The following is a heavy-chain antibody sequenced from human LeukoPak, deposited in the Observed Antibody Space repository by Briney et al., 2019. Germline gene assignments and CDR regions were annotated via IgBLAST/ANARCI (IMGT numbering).Heavy chain of an antibody. CDR3: ARDHCSSTSCYDHYYMDV. CDR2: INPNSGGT. Sequence: ASVKVSCKASGYTFTGYYMHWVRQAPGQGLEWMGWINPNSGGTNYAQKFQGRVTMTRDTSISTAYMELSRLRSDDTAVYYCARDHCSSTSCYDHYYMDVWGKGTTVTVSS. CDR1: GYTFTGYY. D-gene: IGHD2-2*01. V-gene: IGHV1-2*02. J-gene: IGHJ6*03.